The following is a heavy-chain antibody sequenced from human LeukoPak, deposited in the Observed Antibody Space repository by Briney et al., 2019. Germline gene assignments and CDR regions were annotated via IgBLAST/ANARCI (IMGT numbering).Heavy chain of an antibody. CDR2: ISGSGGST. CDR3: AKGGSGHSVGGSCYYDY. J-gene: IGHJ4*02. V-gene: IGHV3-23*01. CDR1: GFTFSSYA. D-gene: IGHD2-15*01. Sequence: PGGSLRLSCAASGFTFSSYAMSWVRQAPGKGLEWVSPISGSGGSTYYADSVKGRFTISRDNSKNTLYLQMNSLRAEDTAVYYCAKGGSGHSVGGSCYYDYWGQGTLVTVSS.